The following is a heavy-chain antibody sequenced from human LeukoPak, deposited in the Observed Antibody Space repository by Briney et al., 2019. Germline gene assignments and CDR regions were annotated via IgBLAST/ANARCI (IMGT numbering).Heavy chain of an antibody. D-gene: IGHD1-26*01. V-gene: IGHV3-48*01. CDR1: GFTCSSSA. J-gene: IGHJ3*02. CDR2: ISSSSSTI. CDR3: ARAGATGPGAFDI. Sequence: PGGSLRLSCAASGFTCSSSAMSWVRQAPGKGLEWVSYISSSSSTIYYADSVKGRFTISRDNAKNSLYLQMNSLRAGDTAVYYCARAGATGPGAFDIWGQGTMVTVSS.